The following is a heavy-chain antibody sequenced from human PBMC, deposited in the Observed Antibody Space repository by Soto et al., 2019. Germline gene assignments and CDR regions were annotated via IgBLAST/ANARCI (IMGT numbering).Heavy chain of an antibody. J-gene: IGHJ4*02. CDR1: GCSISSSNW. D-gene: IGHD6-19*01. Sequence: SETLSLTCAISGCSISSSNWWSWVRQPPGKGLEWIGEIYYSGSTNYNPSLKSRVTISVDTSKNQFSLKLSSVTAADTAVYYCARDLSHGYSSGWYSQGFDYWGQGTLVTVSS. CDR3: ARDLSHGYSSGWYSQGFDY. V-gene: IGHV4-4*02. CDR2: IYYSGST.